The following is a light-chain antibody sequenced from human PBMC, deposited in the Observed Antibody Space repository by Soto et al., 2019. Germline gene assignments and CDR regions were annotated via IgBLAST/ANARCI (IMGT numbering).Light chain of an antibody. Sequence: DIQMTQSPYSLSAFVGARVTLTWRASQSISSLLNWYQQIPGIAPKLLIYAASSLQSGVPSRFSGSGSGTDFTLTISSLQPEDFATYYCQQSYSTLTWTFGQGTKVDI. CDR3: QQSYSTLTWT. V-gene: IGKV1-39*01. J-gene: IGKJ1*01. CDR1: QSISSL. CDR2: AAS.